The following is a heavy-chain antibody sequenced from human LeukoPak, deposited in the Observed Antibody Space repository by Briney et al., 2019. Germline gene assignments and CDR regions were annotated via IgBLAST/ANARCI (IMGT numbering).Heavy chain of an antibody. CDR3: AVVVVAATRDAFDI. CDR2: ISSSSSYI. CDR1: GFTFSSYS. V-gene: IGHV3-21*01. J-gene: IGHJ3*02. D-gene: IGHD2-15*01. Sequence: PGGSLRLSCAASGFTFSSYSMNWVRQAPGKGLEWVSSISSSSSYIYYADSVKGRFTIYRDNAKNSLYLQMNSLRGEDTAVYYCAVVVVAATRDAFDIWGQGAMVTVSS.